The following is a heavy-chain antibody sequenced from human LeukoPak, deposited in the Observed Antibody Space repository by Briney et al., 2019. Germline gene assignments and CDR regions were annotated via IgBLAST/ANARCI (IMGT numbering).Heavy chain of an antibody. J-gene: IGHJ6*03. V-gene: IGHV3-53*05. CDR1: GFTVSYNY. Sequence: GGSLRLSCAASGFTVSYNYIHWVRQAPGKGLEWVSVIYGDGSTFYADSVKGRFTISRDNSKNTLYLQMNSLRAEDTAVYYCVGYGSGSYYNYYMDVWGKGTTVTVSS. CDR2: IYGDGST. CDR3: VGYGSGSYYNYYMDV. D-gene: IGHD3-10*01.